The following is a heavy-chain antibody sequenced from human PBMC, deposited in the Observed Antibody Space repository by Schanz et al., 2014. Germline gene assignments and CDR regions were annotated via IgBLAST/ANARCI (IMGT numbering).Heavy chain of an antibody. CDR3: ARDSASYCGGDCYSDY. V-gene: IGHV4-59*01. D-gene: IGHD2-21*01. Sequence: QVQLQESGPGLMRPSETLSLTCTVAGASTRGYYWTWIRRTPQHGLQWIGYVYYSGSTSYNPSLESGVSISLDTSKNQFFLRLHSVTAADTAVYYCARDSASYCGGDCYSDYWGQGTLVTVSS. CDR1: GASTRGYY. J-gene: IGHJ4*02. CDR2: VYYSGST.